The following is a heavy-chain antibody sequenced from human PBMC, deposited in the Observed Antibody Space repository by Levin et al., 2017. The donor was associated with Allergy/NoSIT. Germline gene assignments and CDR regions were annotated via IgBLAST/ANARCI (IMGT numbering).Heavy chain of an antibody. J-gene: IGHJ4*02. CDR3: LRGQRIAGFGEVVVGGRY. CDR1: GYTFTSYE. Sequence: ASVKVSCKASGYTFTSYEINWVRQATGQGLEWMGWMHPRSGNTSYAQKFQDRVTMTRNISISAAFMELSNLGSEDTAVYYCLRGQRIAGFGEVVVGGRYWGQGTPVTVRS. V-gene: IGHV1-8*01. CDR2: MHPRSGNT. D-gene: IGHD3-16*01.